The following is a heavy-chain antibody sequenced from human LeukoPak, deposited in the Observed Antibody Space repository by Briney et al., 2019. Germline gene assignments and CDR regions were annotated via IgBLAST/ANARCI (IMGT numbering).Heavy chain of an antibody. CDR1: GFTFSSYA. CDR3: ARDRRIAAAGGRDYYYYGMDV. Sequence: PGGSLRLSCAASGFTFSSYAMSWVRQAPGKGLEWVSYISSSSSTIYYADSVKGRFTISRDNAKNSLYLQMNSLRAEDTAVYYCARDRRIAAAGGRDYYYYGMDVWGQGTTVTVSS. CDR2: ISSSSSTI. V-gene: IGHV3-48*04. J-gene: IGHJ6*02. D-gene: IGHD6-13*01.